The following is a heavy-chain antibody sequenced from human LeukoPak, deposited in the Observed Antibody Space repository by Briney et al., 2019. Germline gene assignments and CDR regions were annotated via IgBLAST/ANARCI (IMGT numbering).Heavy chain of an antibody. Sequence: GASVKVSCKASGGTFSSYAISWVRQAPGQGLEWMGRIIPILGIANYAQKFQGRVTITADKSTSTAYMELSSLRSEDTAVYYCARDTYDYVWGSPPDGYWGQGTLVTVSS. CDR3: ARDTYDYVWGSPPDGY. CDR2: IIPILGIA. V-gene: IGHV1-69*04. CDR1: GGTFSSYA. D-gene: IGHD3-16*01. J-gene: IGHJ4*02.